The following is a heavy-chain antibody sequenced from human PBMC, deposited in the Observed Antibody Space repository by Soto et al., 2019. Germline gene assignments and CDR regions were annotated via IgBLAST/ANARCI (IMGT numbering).Heavy chain of an antibody. J-gene: IGHJ4*02. CDR2: IFPSGTT. CDR3: ARSREFDY. V-gene: IGHV4-30-2*01. CDR1: GGSLSGATYS. Sequence: TLSLTCGVSGGSLSGATYSWNWIRQPPGKGLEWIGYIFPSGTTYYNPSLKSRVTISIDVSKNQFSLSLRSLTAADTAVYYCARSREFDYWSQGTLVTVSS.